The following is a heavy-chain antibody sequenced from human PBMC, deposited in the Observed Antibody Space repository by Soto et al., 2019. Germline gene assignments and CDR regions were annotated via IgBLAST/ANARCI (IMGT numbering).Heavy chain of an antibody. Sequence: HGESLKISCKGSGYSFTSYWIGWVRQMPGKGLEWMGIIYPGDSDTRYSPSFQGQVTISADKSISTAYLQWSSLKASDTAMYYCARHGSVATKGETYDYWGQGTLVTVSS. V-gene: IGHV5-51*01. CDR2: IYPGDSDT. D-gene: IGHD5-12*01. CDR1: GYSFTSYW. J-gene: IGHJ4*02. CDR3: ARHGSVATKGETYDY.